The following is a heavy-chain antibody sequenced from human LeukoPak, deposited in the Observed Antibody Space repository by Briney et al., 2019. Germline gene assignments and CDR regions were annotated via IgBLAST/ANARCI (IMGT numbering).Heavy chain of an antibody. J-gene: IGHJ6*02. CDR3: AREGVYGETDYYYYGMDV. CDR1: GGSISSGGYY. D-gene: IGHD4-17*01. Sequence: SETLSLTCTVSGGSISSGGYYWSWIRQHPGKGLEWIGYIYYSGSTYYNPSLKSRVTISVDTSKNQFSLKLSSVTAADTAVYYCAREGVYGETDYYYYGMDVWGQGTTVTVSS. V-gene: IGHV4-31*03. CDR2: IYYSGST.